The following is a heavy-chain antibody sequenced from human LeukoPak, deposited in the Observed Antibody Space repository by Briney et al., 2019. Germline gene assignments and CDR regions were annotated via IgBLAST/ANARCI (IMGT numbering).Heavy chain of an antibody. J-gene: IGHJ4*02. D-gene: IGHD2-21*01. CDR2: VKSKSDGGTI. CDR3: TSLSFH. Sequence: SGGSLRLSCAASGFTFSNLWMSWVRQAPGKGLEWLCRVKSKSDGGTIDYAAPVKGRFIVSRDDSKATVYLQMNSLKMDDTAVYYCTSLSFHWGRGTLVTVSS. V-gene: IGHV3-15*01. CDR1: GFTFSNLW.